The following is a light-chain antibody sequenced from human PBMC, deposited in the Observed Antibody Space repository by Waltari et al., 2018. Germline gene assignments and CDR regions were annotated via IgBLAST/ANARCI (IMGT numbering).Light chain of an antibody. CDR1: PNINKG. CDR2: DAS. CDR3: QQLKSYPIT. J-gene: IGKJ4*01. V-gene: IGKV1-5*01. Sequence: DIQMTQSPSTLSASVGDSVTVTCRASPNINKGLAWYQQKPGKAPNLLIYDASTLQSGVPSRFSGSGFGTEFTLAISSLQPEDFATYFCQQLKSYPITFGGGTKVEIK.